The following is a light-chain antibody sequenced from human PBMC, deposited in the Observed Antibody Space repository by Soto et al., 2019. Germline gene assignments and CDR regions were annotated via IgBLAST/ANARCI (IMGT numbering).Light chain of an antibody. CDR2: DAS. V-gene: IGKV1-33*01. Sequence: DIQMSQSKSSLYASVGDRVTITCRASHSISSYLNWYQQKPGKAPKLLIHDASTLETGVPSRFSGSGSGTHFTFTISSLQPEDIATYYCQQFDNLPRLTFGGGTNVDIK. CDR3: QQFDNLPRLT. J-gene: IGKJ4*01. CDR1: HSISSY.